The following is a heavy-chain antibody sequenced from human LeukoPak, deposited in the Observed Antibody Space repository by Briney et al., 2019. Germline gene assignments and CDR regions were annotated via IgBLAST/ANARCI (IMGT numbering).Heavy chain of an antibody. Sequence: SEPLSLPGPVSGSLSGYYWCWIRQPPGKGLEWIGYIYTSGSTNYNPSLESRVTISVDTSKNQFSLDLSSVTAADTAVYYCARQKCTSTSCLTKNAFDIWGQGTMVTVSS. J-gene: IGHJ3*02. CDR2: IYTSGST. D-gene: IGHD2-2*01. V-gene: IGHV4-4*09. CDR1: GSLSGYY. CDR3: ARQKCTSTSCLTKNAFDI.